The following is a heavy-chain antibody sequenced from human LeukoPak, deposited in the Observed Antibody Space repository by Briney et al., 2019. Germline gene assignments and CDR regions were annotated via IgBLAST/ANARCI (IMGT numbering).Heavy chain of an antibody. Sequence: PSETLSLTCTVSGGSISIYYWNWIRQPPGKGLEWIGSTYHSGSTIYNPSLKSRVTISGDTSKNQFSLTLASVTAADTAVYYCTRDRELGFWGQGTLVTVSS. CDR3: TRDRELGF. J-gene: IGHJ4*02. CDR2: TYHSGST. V-gene: IGHV4-59*01. CDR1: GGSISIYY. D-gene: IGHD1-26*01.